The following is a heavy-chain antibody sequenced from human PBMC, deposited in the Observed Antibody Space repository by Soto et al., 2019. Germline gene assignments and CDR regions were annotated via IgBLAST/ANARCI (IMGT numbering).Heavy chain of an antibody. CDR1: GFTFSSYA. V-gene: IGHV3-23*01. CDR2: ISGSGGST. Sequence: GGSLRLSCAASGFTFSSYAMSWVRQAPGKGLEWVSAISGSGGSTYYADSVKGRFTISRDNSKNTLYLQMNSLRAEDTAVYYCAPGKGYDYILYPNWFDPWGQGTLVTVSS. D-gene: IGHD5-12*01. J-gene: IGHJ5*02. CDR3: APGKGYDYILYPNWFDP.